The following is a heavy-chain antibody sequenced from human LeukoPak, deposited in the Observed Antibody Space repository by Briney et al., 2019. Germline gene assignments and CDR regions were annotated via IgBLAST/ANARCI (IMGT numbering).Heavy chain of an antibody. CDR2: IVVGSGNT. CDR3: ATNVAATGYYYGMDV. Sequence: SVKVSCKASGFTFTSSAMQSVRQASGQRLEWIGWIVVGSGNTNYAQKFQERVTITRDMSTSTAYMELSNLRSEDTAVYYCATNVAATGYYYGMDVWGQGTTVTVSS. CDR1: GFTFTSSA. V-gene: IGHV1-58*02. J-gene: IGHJ6*02. D-gene: IGHD2-15*01.